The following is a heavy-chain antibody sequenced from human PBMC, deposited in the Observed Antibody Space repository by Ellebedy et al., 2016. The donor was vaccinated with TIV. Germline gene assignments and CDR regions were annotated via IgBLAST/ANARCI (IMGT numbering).Heavy chain of an antibody. V-gene: IGHV4-4*07. J-gene: IGHJ6*02. CDR3: ARGGIYYYGMDV. CDR1: GGSISSYS. CDR2: IYTSGST. D-gene: IGHD6-13*01. Sequence: SETLSLXXTVSGGSISSYSWNWIRQPAGKGLEWIGRIYTSGSTNYNPSLKSRVTMSVDTSKNQFSLKLSSVTAADTAVYYCARGGIYYYGMDVWGQGTTVTVSS.